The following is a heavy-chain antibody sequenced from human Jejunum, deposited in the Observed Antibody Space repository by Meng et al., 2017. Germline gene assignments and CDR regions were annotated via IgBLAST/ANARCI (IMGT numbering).Heavy chain of an antibody. CDR2: INLDGSGV. J-gene: IGHJ4*02. D-gene: IGHD5-24*01. V-gene: IGHV3-7*01. CDR1: GFTFSSYW. Sequence: GESLKISCAASGFTFSSYWMYWVRQAPGKGLEWVASINLDGSGVYYVESVKGRFTISRDNAKNSLSLQMNSLRADDTALYYCATELRQTIRGWGYWGQGTLVTVSS. CDR3: ATELRQTIRGWGY.